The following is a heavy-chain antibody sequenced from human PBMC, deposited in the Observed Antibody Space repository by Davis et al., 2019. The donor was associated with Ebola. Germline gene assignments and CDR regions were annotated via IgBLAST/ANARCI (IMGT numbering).Heavy chain of an antibody. D-gene: IGHD5-18*01. CDR3: ARGWLRGGMDV. CDR1: GDSVSTAG. Sequence: PSETLSLTCAISGDSVSTAGWNWIRQSPSRGLEWLGRTYYNSKWYHDYAVSVKSRISINADTSKNQFSLQLNSVTPEDTALYYCARGWLRGGMDVWGEGTTVTVSS. V-gene: IGHV6-1*01. CDR2: TYYNSKWYH. J-gene: IGHJ6*04.